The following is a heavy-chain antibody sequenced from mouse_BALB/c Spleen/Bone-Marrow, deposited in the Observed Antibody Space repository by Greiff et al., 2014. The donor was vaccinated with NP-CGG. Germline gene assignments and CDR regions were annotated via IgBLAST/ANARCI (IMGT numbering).Heavy chain of an antibody. J-gene: IGHJ2*01. Sequence: EVMLVESGGDLVKPGGSLKLSCAASGFTFSSYGMSWVRQTPDKRLEWVATISSGGSYTYYPDSVKGRFTISRDNAKNTLYLQMSSLKSEDTAMYYCARPSHYYGFDYWGQGTTLTVSS. V-gene: IGHV5-6*01. CDR1: GFTFSSYG. CDR2: ISSGGSYT. D-gene: IGHD1-2*01. CDR3: ARPSHYYGFDY.